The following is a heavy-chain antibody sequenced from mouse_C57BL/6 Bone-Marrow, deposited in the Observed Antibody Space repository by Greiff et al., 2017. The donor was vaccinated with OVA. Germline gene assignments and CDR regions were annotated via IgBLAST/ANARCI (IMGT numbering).Heavy chain of an antibody. J-gene: IGHJ4*01. CDR3: ARVRIYYYGSSYAMDY. D-gene: IGHD1-1*01. CDR2: IHPNSGST. V-gene: IGHV1-64*01. Sequence: QVQLQQPGAELVKPGASVKLSCKASGYTFTSYWMHWVTQRPGQGLEWIGMIHPNSGSTNYNEKFKSKATLTVDKSSSTAYMQLSSLTSEDSAVYYCARVRIYYYGSSYAMDYWGQGTSVTVSS. CDR1: GYTFTSYW.